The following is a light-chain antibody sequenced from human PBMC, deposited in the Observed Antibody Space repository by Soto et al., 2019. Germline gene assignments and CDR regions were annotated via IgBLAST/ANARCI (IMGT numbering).Light chain of an antibody. CDR3: QQRSNWPRT. CDR2: GAS. Sequence: EIVLTQSPGTLSLSTGERAILSCRASQSVSSSYFAWYQQKPGQAPRLLIYGASSRATGIPDRFSGSGSGTDFTLTISGLEPEDFAVYYCQQRSNWPRTFGPGTKVDIK. CDR1: QSVSSSY. V-gene: IGKV3D-20*02. J-gene: IGKJ1*01.